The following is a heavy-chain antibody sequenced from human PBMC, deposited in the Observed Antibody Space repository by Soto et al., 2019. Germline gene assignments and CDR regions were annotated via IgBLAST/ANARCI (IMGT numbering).Heavy chain of an antibody. Sequence: QVQLVESGGGLVKPGGSLRLSCAGSGFTFSDYDMSWIRQAPGKGLEWVSYIRGTSSYTNYADSVKGRFTISRDNAKSSLSLQMNNLTAEDTAVYLCARDARGCSSNRCYRAQVYYGMDVWGQGTTVTVSS. J-gene: IGHJ6*02. D-gene: IGHD2-2*01. CDR3: ARDARGCSSNRCYRAQVYYGMDV. V-gene: IGHV3-11*05. CDR1: GFTFSDYD. CDR2: IRGTSSYT.